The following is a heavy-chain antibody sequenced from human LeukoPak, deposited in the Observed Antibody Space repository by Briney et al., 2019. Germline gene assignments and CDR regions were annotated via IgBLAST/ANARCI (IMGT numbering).Heavy chain of an antibody. CDR2: ISYNGNDK. Sequence: GGSLRLSCAASGFTFSSYAMHWVRQAPGRGLEWVAFISYNGNDKLYADSVKGRFTISRDNSKNMLFLQMNSLRAEDTAVYYCAKEVDSFDTWGQGTMVTVSS. J-gene: IGHJ3*02. CDR1: GFTFSSYA. V-gene: IGHV3-30*18. CDR3: AKEVDSFDT.